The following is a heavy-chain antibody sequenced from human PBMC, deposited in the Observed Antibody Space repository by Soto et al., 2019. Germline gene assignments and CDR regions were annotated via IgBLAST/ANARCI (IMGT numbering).Heavy chain of an antibody. CDR1: GGSFSGYY. D-gene: IGHD2-15*01. CDR2: INHSGST. V-gene: IGHV4-34*01. CDR3: ARGGIVVVVAATPGPAFDI. Sequence: QVQLQQWGAGLLKPSETLSLTCAVYGGSFSGYYWSWIRQPPGKGLEWIGEINHSGSTNYNPSLKGGVTISVATSKNQFSLKLSFVPAADTAVYYCARGGIVVVVAATPGPAFDIWGQGTMVTVSS. J-gene: IGHJ3*02.